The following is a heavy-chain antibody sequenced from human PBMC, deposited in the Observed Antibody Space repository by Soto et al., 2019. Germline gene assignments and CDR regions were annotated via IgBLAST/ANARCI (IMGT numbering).Heavy chain of an antibody. CDR3: AKDTAPQVV. Sequence: DVQLLESGGGLVQPGGCLRLSCVASGFAFSAYDMSWVRQGQGKGLEWVSGISETGSGKYYADSVKGRFTISRDNSKNTLYLQMSSLRAEDTAVYYCAKDTAPQVVWGQGATVTVSS. CDR2: ISETGSGK. J-gene: IGHJ6*02. D-gene: IGHD5-18*01. V-gene: IGHV3-23*01. CDR1: GFAFSAYD.